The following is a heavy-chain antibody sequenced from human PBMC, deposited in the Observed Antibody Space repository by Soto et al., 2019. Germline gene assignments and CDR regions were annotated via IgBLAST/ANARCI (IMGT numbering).Heavy chain of an antibody. CDR3: ARSGKESSTWSDDAFDI. V-gene: IGHV3-7*03. CDR2: IKEDGSEK. CDR1: GFTFSSYW. Sequence: PGGSLRLSCAASGFTFSSYWMSWVSQAPGKGLEWVANIKEDGSEKNYVDSVKGQFTISRDNAKNSLYLQMNSLKTEDTAVYYCARSGKESSTWSDDAFDIWGQGTMVTVSS. D-gene: IGHD6-13*01. J-gene: IGHJ3*02.